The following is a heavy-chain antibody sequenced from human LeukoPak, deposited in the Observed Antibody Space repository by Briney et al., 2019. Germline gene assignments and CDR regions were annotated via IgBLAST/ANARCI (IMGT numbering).Heavy chain of an antibody. D-gene: IGHD1-26*01. CDR2: SSGTGAST. Sequence: PGGSLRLSCAASGFTFSSYAMSWARHAPGKGLEWVSASSGTGASTYSADPVKGRFTISTDTSTNALYLQMNSLRAEDTGVYYCWEPAHLDFWGQGTLVTVSS. J-gene: IGHJ4*02. CDR3: WEPAHLDF. V-gene: IGHV3-23*01. CDR1: GFTFSSYA.